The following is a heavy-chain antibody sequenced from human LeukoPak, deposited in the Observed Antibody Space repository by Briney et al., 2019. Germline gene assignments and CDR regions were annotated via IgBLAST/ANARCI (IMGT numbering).Heavy chain of an antibody. V-gene: IGHV3-23*01. CDR1: GFTFSIYA. D-gene: IGHD2-15*01. CDR2: ISGSGGST. J-gene: IGHJ4*02. Sequence: GGSLRLSCAASGFTFSIYAMSWVRQAPGKGLEWVSAISGSGGSTYYADSVKGRFTISRDNSKNTLYLQMNSLRAEDTAVYYCAKVGLYCSGGSCYPSYFDYWGQGTLVTVSS. CDR3: AKVGLYCSGGSCYPSYFDY.